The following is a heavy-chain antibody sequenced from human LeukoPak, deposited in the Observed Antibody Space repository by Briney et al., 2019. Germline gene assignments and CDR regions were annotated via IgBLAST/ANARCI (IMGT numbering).Heavy chain of an antibody. J-gene: IGHJ6*02. CDR3: ARGYSGYDFYYGMDV. D-gene: IGHD5-12*01. Sequence: GASVKVSCKASGGTFSSYAISWVRQAPGQGLEWMGRIIPIFGIANYAQKFQGRVTITADKSTSTAYMELSSLRSEDTAVYYCARGYSGYDFYYGMDVWGQGTTVTVSS. CDR2: IIPIFGIA. CDR1: GGTFSSYA. V-gene: IGHV1-69*04.